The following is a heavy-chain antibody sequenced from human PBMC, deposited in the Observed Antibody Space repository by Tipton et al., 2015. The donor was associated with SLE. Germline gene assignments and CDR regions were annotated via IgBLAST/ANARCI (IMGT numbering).Heavy chain of an antibody. Sequence: TLSLTCTVSGGSISGPYHWSWIRQAAGKGLEWIGRFDPNGSTRYNPSFQSRVTMSRDTSKKQFSLVLSSVTAADTAVYYCAAHAAGRGGSGYWGQRTLVTVSS. CDR2: FDPNGST. V-gene: IGHV4-4*07. CDR3: AAHAAGRGGSGY. J-gene: IGHJ4*02. D-gene: IGHD2-15*01. CDR1: GGSISGPYH.